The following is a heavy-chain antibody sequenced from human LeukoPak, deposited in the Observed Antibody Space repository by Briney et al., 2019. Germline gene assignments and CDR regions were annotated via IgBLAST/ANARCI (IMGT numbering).Heavy chain of an antibody. D-gene: IGHD3-22*01. CDR2: INHSGST. CDR1: GGSISGYY. J-gene: IGHJ4*02. V-gene: IGHV4-34*01. CDR3: ARDRGYYDSSGYHAYIDY. Sequence: SETLSLTCTVSGGSISGYYWSWIRQPPGKGLEWIGEINHSGSTNYNPSLKSRVTISVDTSKNQFSLKLSSVTAADTAVYYCARDRGYYDSSGYHAYIDYWGQGTLVTVSS.